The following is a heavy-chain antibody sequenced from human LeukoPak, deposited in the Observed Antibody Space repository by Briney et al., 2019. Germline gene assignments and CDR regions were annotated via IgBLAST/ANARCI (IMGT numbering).Heavy chain of an antibody. CDR3: AKDGYFHDSSGYSYFDS. D-gene: IGHD3-22*01. J-gene: IGHJ4*02. V-gene: IGHV3-23*01. CDR2: ISGSGGTT. Sequence: SGGSLRLSCAASGFTFNNFPMSWVRQVPGKGLEWVSSISGSGGTTYYAGSVRGRFTISRDNAKKTLFLHMRSLRAEDTALYYCAKDGYFHDSSGYSYFDSWGQGTLVSVSS. CDR1: GFTFNNFP.